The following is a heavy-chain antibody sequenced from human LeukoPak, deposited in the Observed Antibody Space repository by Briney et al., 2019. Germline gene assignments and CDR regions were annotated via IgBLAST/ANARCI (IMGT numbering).Heavy chain of an antibody. Sequence: GRSLRLSCAASGFTFSSYGMHWVRQAPGKGLEWVAVIRHDGSNKFYADSVKGRFTISRDNSKNTLYLQMNSLRAEDTAVYYCAKTLNDFWTCYAMDVWGQGTTVTVSS. CDR3: AKTLNDFWTCYAMDV. J-gene: IGHJ6*02. CDR2: IRHDGSNK. CDR1: GFTFSSYG. D-gene: IGHD3-3*01. V-gene: IGHV3-30*18.